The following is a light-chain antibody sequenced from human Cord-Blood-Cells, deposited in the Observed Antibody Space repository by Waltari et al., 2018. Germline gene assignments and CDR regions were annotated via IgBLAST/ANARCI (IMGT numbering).Light chain of an antibody. V-gene: IGKV3-20*01. Sequence: EIVLTQSPGTLSLSPGDSATLSCSASQSVSSSYLAWYQQKAGQAPRLLIYGASSRATGIPARFSGSGSGTDFTLTISRLEPEYFGVYYCQQCSSSPPTFGQGTKVEIK. CDR2: GAS. CDR1: QSVSSSY. J-gene: IGKJ2*01. CDR3: QQCSSSPPT.